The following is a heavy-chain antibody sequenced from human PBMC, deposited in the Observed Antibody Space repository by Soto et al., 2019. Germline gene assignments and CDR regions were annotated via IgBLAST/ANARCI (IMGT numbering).Heavy chain of an antibody. CDR3: ARDPYGSGSYYNDY. CDR1: GFTFSTYS. D-gene: IGHD3-10*01. CDR2: ISSSSSYI. V-gene: IGHV3-21*01. Sequence: GGSLRLSCAASGFTFSTYSMNWVRQAPGKGLEWVSSISSSSSYIYYADSVKGRFTISRDNAKNSLYLQMNSLGAEDTAVYYCARDPYGSGSYYNDYWGQGTLVTVSS. J-gene: IGHJ4*02.